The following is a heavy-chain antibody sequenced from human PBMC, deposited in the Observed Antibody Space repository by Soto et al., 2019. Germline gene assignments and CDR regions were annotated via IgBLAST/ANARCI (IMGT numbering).Heavy chain of an antibody. CDR1: GYTFTSYD. V-gene: IGHV1-8*01. Sequence: AAVKVSCKASGYTFTSYDINWVRQATGQGLEWMGWMNPNSGNTGYAQKFQGRVTMTRNTSISTAYMELGSLRSEDTAVYYCARVRYDFWSGYNNLFDYWGQGTLVTVSS. CDR3: ARVRYDFWSGYNNLFDY. J-gene: IGHJ4*02. CDR2: MNPNSGNT. D-gene: IGHD3-3*01.